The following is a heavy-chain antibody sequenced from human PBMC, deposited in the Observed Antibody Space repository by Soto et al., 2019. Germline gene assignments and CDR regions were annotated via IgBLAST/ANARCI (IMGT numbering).Heavy chain of an antibody. Sequence: QVQLVQSGAEVKKPGSSVKVSCKASGGTFSSYAISWVRQAPGQGLEWMGGIIPIFGTANYEQKFQGRVTITXXEXTXIDYMEMSSLRSEDTAVYYCARGREGVVFGYNWFDPWGQGTLVAFSS. D-gene: IGHD3-3*01. CDR1: GGTFSSYA. CDR2: IIPIFGTA. CDR3: ARGREGVVFGYNWFDP. V-gene: IGHV1-69*05. J-gene: IGHJ5*02.